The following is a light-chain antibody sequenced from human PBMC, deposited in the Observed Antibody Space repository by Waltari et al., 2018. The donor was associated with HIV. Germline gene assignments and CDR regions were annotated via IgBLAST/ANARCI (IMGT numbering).Light chain of an antibody. J-gene: IGLJ1*01. Sequence: QSVFTQPPSLSGAPGQRVTISCTGSSSNIGANFDVHWYQVLPGTAPKLLIFGNSCRPSGVPDRFSGAKSGTSASLAITGLQPEDEAEYFCQSFDNSLNGYVFGTGTTVSVL. CDR2: GNS. CDR3: QSFDNSLNGYV. CDR1: SSNIGANFD. V-gene: IGLV1-40*01.